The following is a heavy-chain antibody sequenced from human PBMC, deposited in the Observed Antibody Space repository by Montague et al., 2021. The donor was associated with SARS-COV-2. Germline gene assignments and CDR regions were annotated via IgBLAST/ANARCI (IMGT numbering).Heavy chain of an antibody. CDR1: GGSINNFF. Sequence: SETLSLTCTVSGGSINNFFWSWIRQPPGKGLEWIGIIYHSGTTNYNPSLKSRVTISADTTKNQLSLRLTSVTVADTAVYYCARVRARLQLSWFDAWGQGTMVTVSS. D-gene: IGHD3-16*02. J-gene: IGHJ5*02. V-gene: IGHV4-59*01. CDR2: IYHSGTT. CDR3: ARVRARLQLSWFDA.